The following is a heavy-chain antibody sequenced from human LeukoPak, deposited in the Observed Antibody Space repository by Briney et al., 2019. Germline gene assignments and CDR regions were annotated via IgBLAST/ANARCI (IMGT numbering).Heavy chain of an antibody. D-gene: IGHD6-13*01. CDR2: IIPMLGIA. J-gene: IGHJ3*02. CDR3: AREQQLVPKDACDM. Sequence: SVKVSCKASGGTFTSYSVTWVRQAPGQGLEWMGRIIPMLGIANYAQKFQGRVTIIVDKPTSTAYMELSSLRSDDTALYNCAREQQLVPKDACDMWGQGTMVTVSS. CDR1: GGTFTSYS. V-gene: IGHV1-69*02.